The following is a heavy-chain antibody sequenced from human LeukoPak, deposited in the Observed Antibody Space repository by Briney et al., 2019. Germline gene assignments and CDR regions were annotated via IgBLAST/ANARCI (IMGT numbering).Heavy chain of an antibody. Sequence: ASVKVSCKASGYTFTSYGISWVRQAPGQGLEWMGWISAYNGNTNYAQKLQGRVTMTTDTSTSTAYMELRSLRSDDTAVYYCARGVVARRDGYNLRSGDAFDIWGQGTMVTVSS. V-gene: IGHV1-18*01. CDR3: ARGVVARRDGYNLRSGDAFDI. CDR1: GYTFTSYG. D-gene: IGHD5-24*01. J-gene: IGHJ3*02. CDR2: ISAYNGNT.